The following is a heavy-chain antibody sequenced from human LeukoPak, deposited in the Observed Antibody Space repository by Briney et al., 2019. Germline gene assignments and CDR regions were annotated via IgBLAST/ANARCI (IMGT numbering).Heavy chain of an antibody. CDR1: GYSIRSGDY. Sequence: SETLSLTCTVSGYSIRSGDYWGWIRPPPGKGLEWIGNIYHSGSTYYNPSLKSRVIISVDTSKNQFSLKLSSVTAADTAVYYCARVRTPVLRYFDWTNWFDPWGQGTLVTVSS. V-gene: IGHV4-38-2*02. J-gene: IGHJ5*02. CDR2: IYHSGST. D-gene: IGHD3-9*01. CDR3: ARVRTPVLRYFDWTNWFDP.